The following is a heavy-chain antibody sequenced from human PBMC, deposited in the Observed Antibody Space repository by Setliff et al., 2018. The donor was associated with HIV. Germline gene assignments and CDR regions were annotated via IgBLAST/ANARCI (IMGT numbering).Heavy chain of an antibody. Sequence: ASVKVSCKASGYTFTSYGISWVRQAPGQGLEWMGWISAYNGNTNYAQKLQGRVTMTTDTSTSTAYMELRSLRSDDTAVYYCSRDGEYYYDSSGPVFDPWGQGTLVTVSS. D-gene: IGHD3-22*01. J-gene: IGHJ5*02. CDR3: SRDGEYYYDSSGPVFDP. V-gene: IGHV1-18*01. CDR2: ISAYNGNT. CDR1: GYTFTSYG.